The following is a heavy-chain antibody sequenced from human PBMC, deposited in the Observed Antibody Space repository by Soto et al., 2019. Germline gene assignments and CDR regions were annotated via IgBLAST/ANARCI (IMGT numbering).Heavy chain of an antibody. D-gene: IGHD3-16*02. CDR2: INHSGST. V-gene: IGHV4-34*01. CDR1: GGSFSGYY. J-gene: IGHJ3*02. CDR3: ARPMDYIWGSYRYRDAFDI. Sequence: QVQLQQWGAGLLKPSETLSLTCAVYGGSFSGYYWSWIRQPPGKGLEWIGEINHSGSTNYNPSLKSRVNISADTSKNQFSLKLSSVTAADKAVYYCARPMDYIWGSYRYRDAFDIWGQGTMVTVSS.